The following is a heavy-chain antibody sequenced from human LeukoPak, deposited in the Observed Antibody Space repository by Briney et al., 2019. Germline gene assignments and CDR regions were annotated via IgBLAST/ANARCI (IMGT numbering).Heavy chain of an antibody. D-gene: IGHD3-10*01. Sequence: GGSLRLSCAASGFTLSNNAMSWVRQAPGKGLEWVSYISSSSSTIYYADSVKGRFTISRDNAKNSLYLQMNSLRAEDTAVYYCARRHGSGSYLRVSYYMDVWGKGTTVTVSS. CDR2: ISSSSSTI. J-gene: IGHJ6*03. CDR3: ARRHGSGSYLRVSYYMDV. CDR1: GFTLSNNA. V-gene: IGHV3-48*01.